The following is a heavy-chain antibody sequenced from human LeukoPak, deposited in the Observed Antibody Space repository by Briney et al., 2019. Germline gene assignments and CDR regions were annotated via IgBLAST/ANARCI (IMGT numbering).Heavy chain of an antibody. V-gene: IGHV3-23*01. Sequence: GGSVRLPCAASGFNLRCYVMRWVRPAPGRELDGVSTINGGGVGTYYADSVKGRFTISRDNSNNTLFLQMNSLRAEDTAVYYCARVEHFVLSESNFDYWGQGTLVTVSS. CDR1: GFNLRCYV. CDR3: ARVEHFVLSESNFDY. D-gene: IGHD2-8*01. J-gene: IGHJ4*02. CDR2: INGGGVGT.